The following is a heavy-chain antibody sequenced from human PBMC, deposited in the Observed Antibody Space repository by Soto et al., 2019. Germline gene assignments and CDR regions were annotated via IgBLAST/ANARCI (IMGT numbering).Heavy chain of an antibody. CDR3: ARVGLWYGSGMGDYYGMDV. CDR1: GFRFSDYS. D-gene: IGHD3-10*01. V-gene: IGHV3-48*01. CDR2: ISSSSFTI. J-gene: IGHJ6*02. Sequence: SGGSLRLSCAASGFRFSDYSMNWVRQAPGGGLEWVSYISSSSFTIHYADSVEGRFAISRDNAKNSLYLAMNSLRAADTAVYYCARVGLWYGSGMGDYYGMDVWGQATTVTVSS.